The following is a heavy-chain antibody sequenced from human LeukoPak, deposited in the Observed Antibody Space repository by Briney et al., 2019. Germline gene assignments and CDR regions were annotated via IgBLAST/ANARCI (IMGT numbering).Heavy chain of an antibody. CDR3: ADDYGD. D-gene: IGHD4-17*01. V-gene: IGHV4-4*07. CDR1: GGSVTNYY. Sequence: SSENLSLNCSVSGGSVTNYYWIWIPPPAGRGLEWIGRLYPSGTTHYNPSLKRRVTMSVDASKNQSSLKLTSVTGADTAVYYCADDYGDWGEGTLVTVSS. J-gene: IGHJ4*02. CDR2: LYPSGTT.